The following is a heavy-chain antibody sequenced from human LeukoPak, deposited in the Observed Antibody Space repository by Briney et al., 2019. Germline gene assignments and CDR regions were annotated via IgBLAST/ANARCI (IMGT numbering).Heavy chain of an antibody. CDR2: INPSDGST. CDR1: GYTFSDNY. CDR3: ARVLAAYYFEY. V-gene: IGHV1-46*01. D-gene: IGHD6-13*01. J-gene: IGHJ4*02. Sequence: ASVKVSCKASGYTFSDNYIHWVRQAPGQGLEWMGVINPSDGSTADAQKFQGRITMTRDTSTTTVYMELSSLRSEDTAVYYCARVLAAYYFEYWGQGTLVTVSS.